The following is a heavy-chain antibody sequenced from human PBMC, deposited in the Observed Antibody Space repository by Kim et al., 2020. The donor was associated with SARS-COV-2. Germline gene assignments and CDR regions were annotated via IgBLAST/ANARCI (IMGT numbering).Heavy chain of an antibody. D-gene: IGHD1-1*01. CDR3: ARDSGHYYYYGMDV. V-gene: IGHV3-53*01. J-gene: IGHJ6*02. Sequence: AHSVNGRCTISRDNSKNTLYLQMNSLRAEDTAVYYCARDSGHYYYYGMDVWGQGTTVTVSS.